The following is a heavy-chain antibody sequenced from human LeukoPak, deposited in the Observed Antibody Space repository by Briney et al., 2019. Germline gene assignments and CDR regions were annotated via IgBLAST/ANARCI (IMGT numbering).Heavy chain of an antibody. J-gene: IGHJ6*02. D-gene: IGHD4-17*01. CDR3: ARAAMTTVTTVDHYYYYYGMDV. Sequence: SETLSLTCSVSGDSVSSDSYYWSWIRQPPGKGLEWIGYIYYSGSTNYNPSLKSRVTISVDTSKNQFSLKLSSVTAADTAVYYCARAAMTTVTTVDHYYYYYGMDVWGQGTTVTVSS. V-gene: IGHV4-61*01. CDR2: IYYSGST. CDR1: GDSVSSDSYY.